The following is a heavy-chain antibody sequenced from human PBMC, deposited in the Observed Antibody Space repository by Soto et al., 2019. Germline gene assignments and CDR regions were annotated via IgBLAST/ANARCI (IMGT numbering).Heavy chain of an antibody. J-gene: IGHJ6*04. Sequence: EVPLVEYGGGLVQPGGSLRLSCAASGFTVSSKYMTWGRQARGKGLEWVSLIQSGGTTYYADSVKGRFTISRDTSENTLHLQMDSLRVEDTAVYYCARDDVLCDGGRCYGIPLDVWVKGTTVTVSS. V-gene: IGHV3-66*01. CDR1: GFTVSSKY. D-gene: IGHD2-15*01. CDR2: IQSGGTT. CDR3: ARDDVLCDGGRCYGIPLDV.